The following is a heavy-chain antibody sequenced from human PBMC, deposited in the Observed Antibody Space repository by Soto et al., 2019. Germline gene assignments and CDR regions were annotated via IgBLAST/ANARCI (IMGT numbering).Heavy chain of an antibody. CDR3: AREDYGQTFDY. J-gene: IGHJ4*02. D-gene: IGHD4-17*01. CDR1: GFTFSSYW. V-gene: IGHV3-7*01. CDR2: IKQDGSEK. Sequence: EVQLVESGGGLVQPGGSLRLSCAASGFTFSSYWMSWVRQTPGKGLEWVANIKQDGSEKYYVDSVKGRFTISRDNAKNSLYLQMNSLRAEDTAVYYCAREDYGQTFDYWGQGTLVTVSS.